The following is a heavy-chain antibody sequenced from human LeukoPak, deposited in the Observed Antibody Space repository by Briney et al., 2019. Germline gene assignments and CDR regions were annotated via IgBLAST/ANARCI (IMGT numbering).Heavy chain of an antibody. J-gene: IGHJ5*02. CDR1: GGSISSASYY. D-gene: IGHD3-9*01. V-gene: IGHV4-61*02. CDR2: IYTSGST. CDR3: ARHAYYDILTGYYRAPFDP. Sequence: PSQTLSLTCTVSGGSISSASYYWSWIRQPAGKGLEWIGRIYTSGSTNYNPSLKSRVTISVDTSKNQFSLKLSSVTAADTAVYYCARHAYYDILTGYYRAPFDPWGQGTLVTVSS.